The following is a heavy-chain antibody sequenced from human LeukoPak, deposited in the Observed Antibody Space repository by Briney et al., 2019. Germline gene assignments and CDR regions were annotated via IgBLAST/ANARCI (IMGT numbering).Heavy chain of an antibody. J-gene: IGHJ3*02. D-gene: IGHD4-17*01. CDR1: GFTFSSYS. Sequence: RGSLRLSCAASGFTFSSYSMNWVRQAQGKGLEWVSSISSSSSYIYYADSVKGRFTISRDNAKNSLYLQMNSLRAEDTAVYYCARDNGDTDDFDICGQGPMVTASS. CDR3: ARDNGDTDDFDI. CDR2: ISSSSSYI. V-gene: IGHV3-21*01.